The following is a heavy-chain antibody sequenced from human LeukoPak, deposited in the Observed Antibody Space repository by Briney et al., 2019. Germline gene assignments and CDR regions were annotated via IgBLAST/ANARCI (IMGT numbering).Heavy chain of an antibody. Sequence: GESLKISCKGSGYSFTSYWIGWVRQMPGKGLEWMGIIYPGDSGTRYSPSFQGQVTISADKSISTAYLQWSSLKASDTAMYYCARAFDFWSGYSNWFDPWGQGTLVTVSS. V-gene: IGHV5-51*01. J-gene: IGHJ5*02. D-gene: IGHD3-3*01. CDR3: ARAFDFWSGYSNWFDP. CDR1: GYSFTSYW. CDR2: IYPGDSGT.